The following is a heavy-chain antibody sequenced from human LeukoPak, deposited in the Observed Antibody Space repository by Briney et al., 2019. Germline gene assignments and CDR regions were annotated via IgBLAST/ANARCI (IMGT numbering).Heavy chain of an antibody. CDR2: IIPIFGTA. V-gene: IGHV1-69*13. J-gene: IGHJ4*02. CDR3: ARRAVAGTSFDY. D-gene: IGHD6-19*01. CDR1: GGTFSSYA. Sequence: SVKVSCKASGGTFSSYAISWVRQAPGQGLEWMGGIIPIFGTANYAQKFQGRVTITADESTSTAYTELSSLRSEDTAVYYCARRAVAGTSFDYWGQGTLVTVSS.